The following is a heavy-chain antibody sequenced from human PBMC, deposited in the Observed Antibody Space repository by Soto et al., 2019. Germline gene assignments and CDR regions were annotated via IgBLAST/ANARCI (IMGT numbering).Heavy chain of an antibody. Sequence: GGSLRLSCAASGFTFSSYAMSWVRQAPGKGLEWVSAISGSGGSTYYADSVKGRFTISRDNSKNTLYLQMNSLRAEDTAVYYCAKQDIVLMVYAILGAFDIWGQGTMVTVSS. D-gene: IGHD2-8*01. CDR3: AKQDIVLMVYAILGAFDI. V-gene: IGHV3-23*01. J-gene: IGHJ3*02. CDR2: ISGSGGST. CDR1: GFTFSSYA.